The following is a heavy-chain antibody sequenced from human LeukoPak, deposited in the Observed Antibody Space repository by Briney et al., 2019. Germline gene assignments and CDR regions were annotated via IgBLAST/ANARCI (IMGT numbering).Heavy chain of an antibody. D-gene: IGHD3-22*01. Sequence: SETLSLTCGVYGGSFSAYYWTWIRQPPGKGLEWIGEINRSGSANYKPSLKSRVTISVDTSKSQFSLRLSSVTAADTAVYYCARDLQYYYDSSGYYLGARGAFDIWGQGTMVTVSS. CDR1: GGSFSAYY. CDR3: ARDLQYYYDSSGYYLGARGAFDI. V-gene: IGHV4-34*01. CDR2: INRSGSA. J-gene: IGHJ3*02.